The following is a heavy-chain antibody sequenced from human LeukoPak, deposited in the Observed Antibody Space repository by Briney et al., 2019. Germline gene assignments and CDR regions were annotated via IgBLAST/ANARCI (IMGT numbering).Heavy chain of an antibody. V-gene: IGHV3-30*18. CDR3: AKESSGWYGGYFDY. J-gene: IGHJ4*02. Sequence: GGSLRLSCAASGFTFSSYGVHWVRQAPGKGLEWVAVISYDGSNKYYADSVKGRFTISRDNSKNTLYLQMNSLRAEDTAVYYCAKESSGWYGGYFDYWGQGTLVTVSS. CDR1: GFTFSSYG. CDR2: ISYDGSNK. D-gene: IGHD6-19*01.